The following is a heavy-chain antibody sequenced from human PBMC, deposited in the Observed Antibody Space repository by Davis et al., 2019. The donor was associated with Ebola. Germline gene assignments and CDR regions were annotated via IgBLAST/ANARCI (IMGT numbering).Heavy chain of an antibody. J-gene: IGHJ6*02. CDR1: GFTFDDYA. CDR2: ISWNSGSI. V-gene: IGHV3-9*01. D-gene: IGHD3-10*01. Sequence: SLKISCAASGFTFDDYAMHWVRQAPGKGLEWVSGISWNSGSIGYADSVKGRFTISRDNAKNSLYLQMNSLRAEDTALYYCAKDMVRFGELSLYYYGMDVWGQGTTVTVSS. CDR3: AKDMVRFGELSLYYYGMDV.